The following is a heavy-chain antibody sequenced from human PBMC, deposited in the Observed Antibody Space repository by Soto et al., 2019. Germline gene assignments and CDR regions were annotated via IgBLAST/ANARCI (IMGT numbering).Heavy chain of an antibody. J-gene: IGHJ4*02. CDR2: ISGSGGST. Sequence: GGSLRLSCAASGFTFSSYAMSWVRQAPGKGLEWVSAISGSGGSTYYADSVKGRFTISRDNSKNTLYLQMNSLRAEDTAVYYCAKDPAGYSSSWYEWRTHDLYFDYWGQGTLVTVSS. CDR1: GFTFSSYA. CDR3: AKDPAGYSSSWYEWRTHDLYFDY. V-gene: IGHV3-23*01. D-gene: IGHD6-13*01.